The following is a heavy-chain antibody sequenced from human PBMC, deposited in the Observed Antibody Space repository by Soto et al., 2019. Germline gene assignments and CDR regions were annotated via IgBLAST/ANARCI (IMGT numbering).Heavy chain of an antibody. Sequence: EVQLLESGGGLVQPGGSLRLSCAASGFTISSYAMSWVRQAPGKGLEWVSALSRSGDSTYYADSVKGRFTISRDNSKNTLYLQVNSLRAEDAAIYYCAARGYNYAGYWYFDLWGRGTLVTVSS. D-gene: IGHD5-18*01. J-gene: IGHJ2*01. V-gene: IGHV3-23*01. CDR3: AARGYNYAGYWYFDL. CDR1: GFTISSYA. CDR2: LSRSGDST.